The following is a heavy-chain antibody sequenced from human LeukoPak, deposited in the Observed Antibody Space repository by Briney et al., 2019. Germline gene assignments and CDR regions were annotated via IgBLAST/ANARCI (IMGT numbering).Heavy chain of an antibody. V-gene: IGHV4-34*01. CDR2: INHSGST. CDR1: GGSFSGYH. Sequence: SETLSLTCAVYGGSFSGYHWSWIRQPPGKGLEWIGEINHSGSTNYNPSLKSRVTISVDTSKNQFSLKLSSVTAADTAVYYCARLRGRYGPFDYWGQGTLVTVSS. D-gene: IGHD5-18*01. CDR3: ARLRGRYGPFDY. J-gene: IGHJ4*02.